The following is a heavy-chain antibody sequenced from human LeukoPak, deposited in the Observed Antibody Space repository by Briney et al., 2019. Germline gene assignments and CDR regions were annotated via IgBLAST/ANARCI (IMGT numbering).Heavy chain of an antibody. J-gene: IGHJ3*02. V-gene: IGHV1-2*04. CDR2: INPNSGGT. CDR3: ARGGAEAYCSSTSCYGAVAFDI. Sequence: ASVKVSCKASGYTFTGYYMHWVRQAPGQGLGWMGWINPNSGGTNYAQKFQGWVTMTRDTSISTAFMELSRLRSDDTAVYYCARGGAEAYCSSTSCYGAVAFDIWGQGTMVTVSS. D-gene: IGHD2-2*01. CDR1: GYTFTGYY.